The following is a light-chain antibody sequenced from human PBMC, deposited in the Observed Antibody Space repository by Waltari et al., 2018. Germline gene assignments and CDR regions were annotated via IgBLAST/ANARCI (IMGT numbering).Light chain of an antibody. J-gene: IGLJ2*01. V-gene: IGLV3-9*01. CDR2: RDT. CDR1: NLLRKN. Sequence: SYELSQPLSVSVALGQMATITCGGNNLLRKNVHWYRLKQGQAPVLVMHRDTSRPSGIPERLSGSKSGNTATLIIDRAQAEDEADYYCQVWDSFDVVFGGGTKLTVL. CDR3: QVWDSFDVV.